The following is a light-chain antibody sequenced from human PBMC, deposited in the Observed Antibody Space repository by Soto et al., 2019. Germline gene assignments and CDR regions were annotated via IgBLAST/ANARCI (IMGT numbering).Light chain of an antibody. J-gene: IGLJ1*01. Sequence: QSVLTQPPSASGTPGQRVTISCSGSSSNIGSNSVNWYQQLPGTAPKLLIYSNTQRPSGVPDRFSGSKSGTSASLAISGLQSEDEADYYCGTWDDSLNAYVFGAGTKLTVL. CDR3: GTWDDSLNAYV. CDR1: SSNIGSNS. CDR2: SNT. V-gene: IGLV1-44*01.